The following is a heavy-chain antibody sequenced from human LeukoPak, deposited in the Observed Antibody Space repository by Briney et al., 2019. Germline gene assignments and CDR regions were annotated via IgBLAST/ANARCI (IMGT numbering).Heavy chain of an antibody. Sequence: ASVKVSCKASGYTFTSYGISWVRQAPGQGLEWMGWISAYNGNTNYAQKLQGRVTMTTDTSTSTAYMELRSLRFDDTAVFYCARVYYHDSSGWFIQHWGQGTLVMVSS. CDR2: ISAYNGNT. CDR1: GYTFTSYG. V-gene: IGHV1-18*01. CDR3: ARVYYHDSSGWFIQH. D-gene: IGHD3-22*01. J-gene: IGHJ1*01.